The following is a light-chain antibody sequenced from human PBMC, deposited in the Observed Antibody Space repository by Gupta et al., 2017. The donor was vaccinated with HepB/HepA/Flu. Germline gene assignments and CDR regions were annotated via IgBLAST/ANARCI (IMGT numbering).Light chain of an antibody. CDR3: QSYDSSLSGSVV. Sequence: QSVLTHPPSVSGAPGQRLTISCTGSSSNIGAGYDVHWYQQLPGTAPKLLIYGISNRPSGVPDRFSGSKSGTSASLAITGLQAEDEADYYCQSYDSSLSGSVVFGGGTKLTVL. CDR2: GIS. CDR1: SSNIGAGYD. J-gene: IGLJ2*01. V-gene: IGLV1-40*01.